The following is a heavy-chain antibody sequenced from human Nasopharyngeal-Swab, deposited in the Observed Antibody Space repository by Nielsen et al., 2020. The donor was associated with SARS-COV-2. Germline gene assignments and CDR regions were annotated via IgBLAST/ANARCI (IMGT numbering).Heavy chain of an antibody. CDR2: INPNSGGT. Sequence: ASVKVSCKASGYTFTSYGISWVRQAPGQGLEWMGRINPNSGGTNYAQKFQGRVTMTRDTSISTAYMELSRLRSDDTAVYYCARSPRQGYCSGGSCPPWGWFDPWGQGTLVTVSS. J-gene: IGHJ5*02. CDR1: GYTFTSYG. D-gene: IGHD2-15*01. V-gene: IGHV1-2*06. CDR3: ARSPRQGYCSGGSCPPWGWFDP.